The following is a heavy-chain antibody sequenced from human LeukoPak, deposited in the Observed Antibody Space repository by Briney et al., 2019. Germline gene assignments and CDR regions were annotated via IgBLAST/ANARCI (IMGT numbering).Heavy chain of an antibody. J-gene: IGHJ2*01. Sequence: GASVKVSCKASGGTFSSYAISWVRQAPGQGLEWMGGIIPIFGTANYAQKFQGRVTITTDESTSTAYMELSSLRSEDTAVYYCARDTHGTPEGWYFDLWGRGTLVTVPS. CDR1: GGTFSSYA. V-gene: IGHV1-69*05. CDR2: IIPIFGTA. D-gene: IGHD1-14*01. CDR3: ARDTHGTPEGWYFDL.